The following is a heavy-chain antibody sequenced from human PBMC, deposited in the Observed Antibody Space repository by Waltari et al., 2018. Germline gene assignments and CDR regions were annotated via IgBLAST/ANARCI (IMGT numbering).Heavy chain of an antibody. V-gene: IGHV4-34*02. CDR3: ARSGFHGSGTPFDP. CDR1: GGSFRGYF. Sequence: QVQLQQWGAGLLKPSQTLSLTCAVEGGSFRGYFWNWVRQPPGKGLEWIGGIDYSGSTNYNPSLKSRVTLSIDTSRKRFSLNLNSMTAADTTIYYCARSGFHGSGTPFDPWGRGTLVTVSS. J-gene: IGHJ5*02. CDR2: IDYSGST. D-gene: IGHD3-10*01.